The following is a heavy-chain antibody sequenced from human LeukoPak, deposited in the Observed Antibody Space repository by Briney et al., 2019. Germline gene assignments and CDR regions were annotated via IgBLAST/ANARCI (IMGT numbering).Heavy chain of an antibody. V-gene: IGHV4-4*02. J-gene: IGHJ4*02. Sequence: SETLSLTCAVSGGSISSSNGWSGVRQSPGKGLDGIGEIYHSGTTNYNPSLKSRDTISVDKSKNQFSLKPSSVTAADTAVYYCAVKGAVSGSFDYWGQGTPVTVSS. D-gene: IGHD5-12*01. CDR1: GGSISSSNG. CDR2: IYHSGTT. CDR3: AVKGAVSGSFDY.